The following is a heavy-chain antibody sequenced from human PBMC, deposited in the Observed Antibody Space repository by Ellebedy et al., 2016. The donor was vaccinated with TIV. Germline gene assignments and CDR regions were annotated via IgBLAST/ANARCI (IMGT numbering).Heavy chain of an antibody. CDR3: AAYHGSGSSYY. D-gene: IGHD3-10*01. Sequence: GESLKISXAASGFAFSNYGMHWVRQAPGKGLEWVAVIWHDGNTKDYKDSVKGRFTISRDNSKNTLYLQMNSLTAEDTAVYYCAAYHGSGSSYYWGQGTLVTVSS. J-gene: IGHJ4*02. CDR1: GFAFSNYG. CDR2: IWHDGNTK. V-gene: IGHV3-33*01.